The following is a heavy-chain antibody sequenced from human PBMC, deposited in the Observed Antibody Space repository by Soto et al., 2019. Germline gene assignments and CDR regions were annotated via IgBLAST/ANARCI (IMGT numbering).Heavy chain of an antibody. Sequence: QVQLQQWGAGLLKPSETLSLTCAVYGGSFSGYYWSWIRQPPGKGLEWIGEINHSGSTNYNPSLKSRVTISVDTSKNQFSLKLSSVTAADTAVYYCARVGREASSSWFRRDCAFDIWGQGTMVTVSS. CDR3: ARVGREASSSWFRRDCAFDI. CDR1: GGSFSGYY. V-gene: IGHV4-34*01. D-gene: IGHD6-13*01. J-gene: IGHJ3*02. CDR2: INHSGST.